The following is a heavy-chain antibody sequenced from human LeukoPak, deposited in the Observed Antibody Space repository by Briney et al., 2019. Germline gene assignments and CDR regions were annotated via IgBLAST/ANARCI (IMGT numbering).Heavy chain of an antibody. CDR3: TRVRVYSSGWYFDY. D-gene: IGHD6-19*01. V-gene: IGHV3-49*04. J-gene: IGHJ4*02. Sequence: GGSLRLSCTASGFTFANYAMSWVRQAPGKGLEWVGFIRSNTYGGTTHYAASVRGTFTISRDDSKSIAYLQMNILKTEDTAVYYCTRVRVYSSGWYFDYWGQGTLVTVSS. CDR1: GFTFANYA. CDR2: IRSNTYGGTT.